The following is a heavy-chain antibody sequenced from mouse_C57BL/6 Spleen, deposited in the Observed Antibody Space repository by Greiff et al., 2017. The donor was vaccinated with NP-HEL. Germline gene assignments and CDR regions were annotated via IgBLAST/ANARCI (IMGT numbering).Heavy chain of an antibody. J-gene: IGHJ2*01. CDR1: GYSFTVYN. D-gene: IGHD2-4*01. Sequence: VQLKEPGPELVKPGASVKISCKASGYSFTVYNMNWVKQSHGKSLEWIGVINPNYGTTSYNQKFKGKATLTVDQSSSTAYMQLNSLTSEDSAVYYCARHDYDGYYFDYWGQGTTLTVSS. CDR3: ARHDYDGYYFDY. V-gene: IGHV1-39*01. CDR2: INPNYGTT.